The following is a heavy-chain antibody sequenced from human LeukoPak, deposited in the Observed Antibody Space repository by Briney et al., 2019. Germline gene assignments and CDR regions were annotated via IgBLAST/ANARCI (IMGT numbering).Heavy chain of an antibody. J-gene: IGHJ4*02. D-gene: IGHD3-10*01. CDR2: INPNNGDT. V-gene: IGHV1-18*01. CDR1: GYTFTGYY. Sequence: ASVKVSCKASGYTFTGYYMHWVRQAPGQGLEWMGWINPNNGDTNYAQKLQGRVTMTTDTSTSTAYMELRSLRSDDTAVYYCARDNYGSGSYSYWGQGTLVTVSS. CDR3: ARDNYGSGSYSY.